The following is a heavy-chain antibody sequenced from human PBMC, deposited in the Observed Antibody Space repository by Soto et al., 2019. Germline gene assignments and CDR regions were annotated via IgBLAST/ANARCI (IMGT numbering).Heavy chain of an antibody. D-gene: IGHD3-3*01. CDR2: INPSGGST. J-gene: IGHJ4*02. CDR1: GYTFTSYY. Sequence: QVQLVQSGAEVRKPGASVKVSCKASGYTFTSYYIHWVRQAPGQGLEWMGMINPSGGSTRYAQKFQGRVTLIMDKSTSTVYMELSSLRSEDTAVYYCARELVLRLFEWSSSTYLDCWGQGTLVTFSS. V-gene: IGHV1-46*01. CDR3: ARELVLRLFEWSSSTYLDC.